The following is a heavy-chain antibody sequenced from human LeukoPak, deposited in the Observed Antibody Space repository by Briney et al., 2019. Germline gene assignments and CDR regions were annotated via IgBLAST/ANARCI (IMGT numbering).Heavy chain of an antibody. CDR1: GGSISSYY. J-gene: IGHJ5*02. D-gene: IGHD6-13*01. Sequence: PSETLSLTCTVSGGSISSYYWSWIRQPPGKGLEWIGYIYYSGSTNYNPSLKSRVTISVDTSKNQFSLKLSSVTAADTAVYYCARGGRRAAGTLGWFDPWGQGTLVTVSS. CDR3: ARGGRRAAGTLGWFDP. CDR2: IYYSGST. V-gene: IGHV4-59*12.